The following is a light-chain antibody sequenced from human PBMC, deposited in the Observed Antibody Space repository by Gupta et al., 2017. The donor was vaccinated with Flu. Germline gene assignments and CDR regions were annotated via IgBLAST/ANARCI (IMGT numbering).Light chain of an antibody. J-gene: IGLJ3*02. V-gene: IGLV2-14*01. CDR1: SSDIGTYDY. CDR3: FSYSGGSSWV. CDR2: EVT. Sequence: QSALTQPASVSGSRGQSITISCTGTSSDIGTYDYVSWYQHNPGKAPKLLIFEVTNRPSGVSSRFSGSKSGNTASLTISGLQAEDEADYYCFSYSGGSSWVFGGGTKLTVL.